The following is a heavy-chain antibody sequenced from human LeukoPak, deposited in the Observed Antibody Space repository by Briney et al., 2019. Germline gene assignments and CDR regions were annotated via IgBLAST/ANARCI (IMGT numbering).Heavy chain of an antibody. V-gene: IGHV3-21*01. CDR1: GFTFSSYS. Sequence: GGSLRLSCAASGFTFSSYSMNWVRQAPGKGLEWVSSISSSSSYIYYADSVKGRFTISRDNAKDSLYLQMNSLRAEDTAVYYGARGGLAAAPNWFDPWGQGTLVTVSS. CDR3: ARGGLAAAPNWFDP. D-gene: IGHD6-13*01. CDR2: ISSSSSYI. J-gene: IGHJ5*02.